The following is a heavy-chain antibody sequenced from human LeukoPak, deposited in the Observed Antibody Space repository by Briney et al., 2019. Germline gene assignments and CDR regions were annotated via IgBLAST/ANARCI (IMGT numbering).Heavy chain of an antibody. D-gene: IGHD3-3*01. CDR2: IYHSGST. V-gene: IGHV4-30-2*01. CDR1: GGSISSGGYS. J-gene: IGHJ4*02. Sequence: MPSETLSLTCAVSGGSISSGGYSWSWIRQPPGKGLEWIGYIYHSGSTYYNPSLKSRVTISVDRSKNQFSLKLSSVTAADTAVYYCARSRFSKYFDYWGQGTLVTVSS. CDR3: ARSRFSKYFDY.